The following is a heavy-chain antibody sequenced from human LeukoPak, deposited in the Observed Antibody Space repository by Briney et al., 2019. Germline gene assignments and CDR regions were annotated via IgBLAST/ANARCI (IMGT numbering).Heavy chain of an antibody. J-gene: IGHJ4*02. D-gene: IGHD1-26*01. CDR2: IYYSGST. CDR3: ARIVGASDY. CDR1: GGSISSSSYY. Sequence: PSETLSLTCTVSGGSISSSSYYWGWIRQPPGKGLEWIGSIYYSGSTYYNPSLKSRVTISVDTSKNQFSLKLSAVTAADTAVYYCARIVGASDYWGQGTLVTVSS. V-gene: IGHV4-39*01.